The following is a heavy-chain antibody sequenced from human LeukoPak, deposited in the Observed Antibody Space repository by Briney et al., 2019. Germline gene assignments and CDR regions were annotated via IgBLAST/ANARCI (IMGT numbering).Heavy chain of an antibody. CDR2: IIPIFGTA. D-gene: IGHD3-22*01. J-gene: IGHJ6*03. V-gene: IGHV1-69*05. CDR1: GGTFSSYA. CDR3: ARGVYDSSGYSRQAYYYYMDV. Sequence: SVNVSCKASGGTFSSYAISWVRQAPGQGLEWMGWIIPIFGTANYAQKFQGRVTITTDESTSTAYMELSSLRSEDTAVYYCARGVYDSSGYSRQAYYYYMDVWGKGTTVTVSS.